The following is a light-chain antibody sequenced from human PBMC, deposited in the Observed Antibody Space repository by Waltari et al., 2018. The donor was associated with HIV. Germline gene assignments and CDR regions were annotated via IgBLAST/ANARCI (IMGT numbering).Light chain of an antibody. V-gene: IGKV3-11*01. Sequence: EVVLTQSPSTLSLSQGERATLSCRASQNIGNSLAWYQQTPGQAPRLLIYDASTRASGIPARFSGSGSGTDFTLTISSLEPEDVAVYYCQQRSNWPPVTFGQGTRLEI. CDR3: QQRSNWPPVT. J-gene: IGKJ5*01. CDR2: DAS. CDR1: QNIGNS.